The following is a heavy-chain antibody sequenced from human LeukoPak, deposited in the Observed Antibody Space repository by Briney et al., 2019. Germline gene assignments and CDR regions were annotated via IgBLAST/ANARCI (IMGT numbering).Heavy chain of an antibody. CDR1: GYSFTSYW. CDR3: ARRSNAYEFDY. Sequence: GESLKISCTGSGYSFTSYWIAWVREMPGKGLEWGGIIYPGDSDTRYSPSFQGQLTLSADKSISTASLQWNSLKPSDTAMYYCARRSNAYEFDYWGQGTLVTVSS. CDR2: IYPGDSDT. D-gene: IGHD2-8*01. J-gene: IGHJ4*02. V-gene: IGHV5-51*01.